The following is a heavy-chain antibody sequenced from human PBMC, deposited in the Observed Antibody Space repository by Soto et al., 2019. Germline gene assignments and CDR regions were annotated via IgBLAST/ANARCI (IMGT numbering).Heavy chain of an antibody. D-gene: IGHD2-2*01. CDR3: ARDRICTGTDCYGWEDVFDI. Sequence: GGSLRLSCAASGFTVSSNYMSWVRQAPGKGLEWVSVIYSGGTTNYADSVKGRFTISRDNSKNTLYLQMNSLRAEDTAVYYCARDRICTGTDCYGWEDVFDIWGQGTMVTVSS. CDR2: IYSGGTT. V-gene: IGHV3-53*01. CDR1: GFTVSSNY. J-gene: IGHJ3*02.